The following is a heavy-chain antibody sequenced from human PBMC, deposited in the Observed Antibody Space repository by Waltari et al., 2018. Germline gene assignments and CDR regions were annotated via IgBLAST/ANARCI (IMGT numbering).Heavy chain of an antibody. CDR3: ARAMIDAFDI. D-gene: IGHD3-22*01. Sequence: QVQLVESGGGVVQPGRSLRLSCAASGFTFSSYAMHWVRQAPGKGLEWVAVISYDGSNKYYADSVKGRFTISRDNSKNTLYLQMNSLRAEDTAVYYCARAMIDAFDIWGQGTMVTVSS. CDR1: GFTFSSYA. CDR2: ISYDGSNK. V-gene: IGHV3-30-3*01. J-gene: IGHJ3*02.